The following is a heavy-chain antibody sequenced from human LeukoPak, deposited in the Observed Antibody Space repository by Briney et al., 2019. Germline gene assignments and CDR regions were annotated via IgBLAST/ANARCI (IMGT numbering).Heavy chain of an antibody. CDR3: ARGSYCSGGSCRQSFRY. Sequence: ASVTVSCKASGYTFTSYGISWVRQAPGQGLEWMGWISAYNGNTNYAQKLQGRVTMTTDTSTSTAYMELRSLRSDDTAVYYCARGSYCSGGSCRQSFRYWGQGTLVTVSS. CDR2: ISAYNGNT. D-gene: IGHD2-15*01. J-gene: IGHJ4*02. CDR1: GYTFTSYG. V-gene: IGHV1-18*01.